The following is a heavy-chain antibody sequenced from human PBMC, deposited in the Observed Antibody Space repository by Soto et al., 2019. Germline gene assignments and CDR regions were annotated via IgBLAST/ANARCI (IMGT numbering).Heavy chain of an antibody. D-gene: IGHD3-9*01. CDR1: GFTFSSYA. V-gene: IGHV3-21*01. J-gene: IGHJ6*02. CDR2: ISSSSSYI. CDR3: ARDYDILTGYSLGYYGMDV. Sequence: GGSLRLSCAASGFTFSSYAMHWVRQAPGKGLEWVSSISSSSSYIYYADSVKGRFTISRDNAKNSLYLQMNSLRAEDTAVYYCARDYDILTGYSLGYYGMDVWGQGTTVTSP.